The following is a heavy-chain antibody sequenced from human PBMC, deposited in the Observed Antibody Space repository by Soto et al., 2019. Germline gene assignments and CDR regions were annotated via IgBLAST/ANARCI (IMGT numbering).Heavy chain of an antibody. CDR3: ARGAGYYDSSGYYYRAFDI. Sequence: ASVKVSCKAPGGTFSSYAINWVRQAPGQGLEWMGGIIPIFGAANYAQKFQGRVTITADESTSTAYMELSSLRSEDTAVYYCARGAGYYDSSGYYYRAFDIWGQGXMVTV. CDR1: GGTFSSYA. D-gene: IGHD3-22*01. J-gene: IGHJ3*02. V-gene: IGHV1-69*13. CDR2: IIPIFGAA.